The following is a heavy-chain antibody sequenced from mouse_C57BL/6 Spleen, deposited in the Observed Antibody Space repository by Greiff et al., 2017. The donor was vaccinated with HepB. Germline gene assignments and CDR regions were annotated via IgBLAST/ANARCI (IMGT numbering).Heavy chain of an antibody. CDR3: ARSQYYYAMDY. V-gene: IGHV1-80*01. Sequence: QVQLQQSGAELVKPGASVKISCKASGYAFSSYWMNWVKQRPGKGLEWIGQIYPGDGDTNYNGKFKGKATLTADKSSSTAYMQLSSPTSEDSAVYFCARSQYYYAMDYWGQGTSVTVSS. CDR2: IYPGDGDT. J-gene: IGHJ4*01. CDR1: GYAFSSYW.